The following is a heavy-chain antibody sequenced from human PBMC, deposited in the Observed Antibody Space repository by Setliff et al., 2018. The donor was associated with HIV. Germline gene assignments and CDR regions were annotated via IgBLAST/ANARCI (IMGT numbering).Heavy chain of an antibody. CDR1: GGSISSYY. Sequence: ASETLSLTCTVSGGSISSYYWSWIRQPPGKGLEWIGYIYYSGSTNYNPSLKSRLTISVDTSKSQFSLTLTSVTAADTAVYYCARQMPIPGIAITPVDYWGQGALVTVSS. J-gene: IGHJ4*02. CDR2: IYYSGST. D-gene: IGHD5-12*01. CDR3: ARQMPIPGIAITPVDY. V-gene: IGHV4-59*08.